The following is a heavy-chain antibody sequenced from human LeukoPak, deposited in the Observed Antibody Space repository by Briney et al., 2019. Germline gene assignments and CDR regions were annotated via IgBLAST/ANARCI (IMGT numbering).Heavy chain of an antibody. J-gene: IGHJ5*02. CDR3: TTGPYCTNGVCYGHNWFDP. V-gene: IGHV4-61*02. CDR1: GGSISSGSYY. D-gene: IGHD2-8*01. CDR2: IYISGST. Sequence: SQTLSLTCTVSGGSISSGSYYWSWIRQPAGKGLEWIGRIYISGSTNYSPSLKSRVTISVDTSKNQFSLKLSSVTAADTAVYYCTTGPYCTNGVCYGHNWFDPWGQGTLVTVSS.